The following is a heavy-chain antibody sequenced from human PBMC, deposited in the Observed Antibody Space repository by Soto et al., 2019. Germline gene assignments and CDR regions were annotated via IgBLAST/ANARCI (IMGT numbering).Heavy chain of an antibody. Sequence: SETLSLTCTVSGGSISSGGYYWSWIRQHPGKGLEWIGYIYYSGSTYYNPSLKSRVTISVDTSKNQFSLKLSSVTAADTAVYYCARVVYDILTGYDSYYYMDVWGKGTTVTVSS. CDR3: ARVVYDILTGYDSYYYMDV. CDR2: IYYSGST. J-gene: IGHJ6*03. CDR1: GGSISSGGYY. V-gene: IGHV4-31*03. D-gene: IGHD3-9*01.